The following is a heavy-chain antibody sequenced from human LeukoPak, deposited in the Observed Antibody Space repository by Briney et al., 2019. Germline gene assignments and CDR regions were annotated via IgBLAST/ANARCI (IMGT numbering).Heavy chain of an antibody. CDR3: ARGRQQLPRFDY. CDR2: IYYSGST. D-gene: IGHD6-13*01. V-gene: IGHV4-4*07. Sequence: SETLSLTCTVSGESINSFYWSWIRQPAGKGLEWIGSIYYSGSTYYNPSLKSRVTISVDTSKNQFSLKLSSVTAADTAVYYCARGRQQLPRFDYWGQGTLVTVSS. CDR1: GESINSFY. J-gene: IGHJ4*02.